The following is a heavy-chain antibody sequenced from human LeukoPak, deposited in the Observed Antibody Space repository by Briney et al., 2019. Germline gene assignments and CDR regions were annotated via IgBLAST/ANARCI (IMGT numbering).Heavy chain of an antibody. J-gene: IGHJ4*02. CDR3: ARDQAGPYSSGWHYFDY. V-gene: IGHV4-59*01. CDR1: GGSISSYY. CDR2: IYYSGST. Sequence: SETLSLTCTVSGGSISSYYWSWIRQPPGKGLVWIGYIYYSGSTNYNPSLKSRVTISVDTSKNQFSLKLRSVTAADTAVYYCARDQAGPYSSGWHYFDYWGQGTLVTVSS. D-gene: IGHD6-19*01.